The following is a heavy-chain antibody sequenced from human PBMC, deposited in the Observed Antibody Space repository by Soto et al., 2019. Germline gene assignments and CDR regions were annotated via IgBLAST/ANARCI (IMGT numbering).Heavy chain of an antibody. Sequence: PGGSLRLSCAASGFTFSSYGMHWVRQAPGKGLEWVAVISYDGSNKYYADSVKGRFTISRDNSKNTLYLQMNSLRAEDTAVYYCAKTLEQWLVLDYFDYWGQGTLVTVS. CDR1: GFTFSSYG. CDR3: AKTLEQWLVLDYFDY. CDR2: ISYDGSNK. D-gene: IGHD6-19*01. J-gene: IGHJ4*02. V-gene: IGHV3-30*18.